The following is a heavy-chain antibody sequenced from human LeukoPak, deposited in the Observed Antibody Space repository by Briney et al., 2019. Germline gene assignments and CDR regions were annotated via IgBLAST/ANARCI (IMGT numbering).Heavy chain of an antibody. Sequence: PSETLSLTCAVYGGSFSGYYWSWIRQPPGKGLEWTGEINHSGSTNYNPSLKSRVTISVDTSKNQFSLKLSSVTAADTAVYYCARAPSIAARRRGLTTDYWGQGTLVTVSS. J-gene: IGHJ4*02. CDR3: ARAPSIAARRRGLTTDY. CDR2: INHSGST. D-gene: IGHD6-6*01. V-gene: IGHV4-34*01. CDR1: GGSFSGYY.